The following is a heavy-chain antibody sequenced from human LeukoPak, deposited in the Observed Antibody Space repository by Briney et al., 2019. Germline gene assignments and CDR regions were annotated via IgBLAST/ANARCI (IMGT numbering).Heavy chain of an antibody. Sequence: PGGSLRLSCAASGFTFSSHAMNWVRQAPGKGLEWVAGISGSGGSTYYADSVKGRFTISRDNSNNTLYLQMNSLRAEDTAVYYCAKEWRQSYWGQGTLVTVSS. CDR2: ISGSGGST. V-gene: IGHV3-23*01. CDR1: GFTFSSHA. CDR3: AKEWRQSY. D-gene: IGHD3-10*01. J-gene: IGHJ4*02.